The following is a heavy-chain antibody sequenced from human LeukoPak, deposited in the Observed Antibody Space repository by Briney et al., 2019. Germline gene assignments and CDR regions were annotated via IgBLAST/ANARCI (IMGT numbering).Heavy chain of an antibody. D-gene: IGHD1-1*01. CDR3: EGQPPGNRNTHNWFDP. CDR2: IYPGDSDT. CDR1: GYSFTSYW. V-gene: IGHV5-51*01. J-gene: IGHJ5*02. Sequence: GESLQISCKGSGYSFTSYWIGWVRQMPGKGLEWMGIIYPGDSDTRYSPSFQGQVTISADKSISTAYLQWSSLKASDTAMYYCEGQPPGNRNTHNWFDPWGQGTLVTVSS.